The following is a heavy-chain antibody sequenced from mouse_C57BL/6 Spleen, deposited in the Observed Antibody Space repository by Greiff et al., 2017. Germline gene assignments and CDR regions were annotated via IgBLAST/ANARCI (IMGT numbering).Heavy chain of an antibody. CDR3: ARRGSTTVVAPFDY. J-gene: IGHJ2*01. Sequence: VLLQESGAELVKPGASVKISCKASGYAFSSYWMNWVKQRPGKGLEWIGQFYPGDGDTNYNGKFKGKATLTADKSSSTAYMQLSSLTSEDSAVYFCARRGSTTVVAPFDYWGQGTTLTVSS. CDR1: GYAFSSYW. D-gene: IGHD1-1*01. V-gene: IGHV1-80*01. CDR2: FYPGDGDT.